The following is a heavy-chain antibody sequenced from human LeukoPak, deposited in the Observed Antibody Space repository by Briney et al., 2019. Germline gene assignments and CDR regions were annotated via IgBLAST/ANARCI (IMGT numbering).Heavy chain of an antibody. V-gene: IGHV1-2*02. D-gene: IGHD6-19*01. CDR2: TNPNSGGT. Sequence: ASVKVSCKASGYTFTGYYMHWVRQAPRQGLEWMGWTNPNSGGTNYAQKFQGRVTMTRDTSISTAYMELSRLRSDDTAVYYCAGGLAVAGTGVSYWGQGTLVTVSS. CDR1: GYTFTGYY. J-gene: IGHJ4*02. CDR3: AGGLAVAGTGVSY.